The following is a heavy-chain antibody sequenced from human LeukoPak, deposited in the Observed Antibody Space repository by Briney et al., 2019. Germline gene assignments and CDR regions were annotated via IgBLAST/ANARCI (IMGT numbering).Heavy chain of an antibody. CDR1: GGSFSGYY. D-gene: IGHD6-13*01. Sequence: MSSETLSLTCAVYGGSFSGYYWGWIRQPPRKGLEWIGSIYHNGNTYYNPSLKSRVTISVDTSKNEFSLKLSSVTAADTAVYYCARAYHSSWYLNWFDPWGQGTLVTVSS. CDR3: ARAYHSSWYLNWFDP. CDR2: IYHNGNT. V-gene: IGHV4-38-2*01. J-gene: IGHJ5*02.